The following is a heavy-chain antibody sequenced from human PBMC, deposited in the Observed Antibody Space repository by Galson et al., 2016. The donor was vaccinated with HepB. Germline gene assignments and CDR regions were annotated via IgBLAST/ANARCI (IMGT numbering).Heavy chain of an antibody. CDR2: MNPNRGKT. J-gene: IGHJ4*02. CDR1: GYTFTSYE. D-gene: IGHD3-10*01. Sequence: SVKVSCKASGYTFTSYEINWVRQATGQGLEWVGWMNPNRGKTAYAQKFQGRVTMTRNTSISTAYMELSSLRSEDTAVYYGARGIPHYYGSGSLIDYWGQGTLVTVSS. V-gene: IGHV1-8*01. CDR3: ARGIPHYYGSGSLIDY.